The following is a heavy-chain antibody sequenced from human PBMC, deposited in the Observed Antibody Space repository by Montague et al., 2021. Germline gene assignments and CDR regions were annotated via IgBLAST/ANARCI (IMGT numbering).Heavy chain of an antibody. CDR2: VFYSGAT. CDR3: ARQVTRTLRAFDL. V-gene: IGHV4-59*01. J-gene: IGHJ3*01. CDR1: GDSINGWY. Sequence: SETLSLTCSVSGDSINGWYWSWIRQPPGKGLEWIGSVFYSGATNYNPSLKSRVTMSADTSKNQVSLKVNSVTAADTAIYYCARQVTRTLRAFDLWGQGTLVAVSS. D-gene: IGHD3-10*01.